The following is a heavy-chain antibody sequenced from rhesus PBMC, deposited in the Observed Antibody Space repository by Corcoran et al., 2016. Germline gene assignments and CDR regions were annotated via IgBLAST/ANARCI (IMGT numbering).Heavy chain of an antibody. CDR2: IGAGSGST. J-gene: IGHJ3*01. Sequence: QVQLQESGPGLVKPSETLSLTCAVSGGSLSGYYWNWIRQPPGKGLEWIGYIGAGSGSTSSTPSLKSRVTISTDTSKNQFSLNLNSLTAADTAVYYCARGLGSGSWKEGSFDFWGQGLRVTVSS. CDR1: GGSLSGYY. CDR3: ARGLGSGSWKEGSFDF. D-gene: IGHD6-25*01. V-gene: IGHV4-165*02.